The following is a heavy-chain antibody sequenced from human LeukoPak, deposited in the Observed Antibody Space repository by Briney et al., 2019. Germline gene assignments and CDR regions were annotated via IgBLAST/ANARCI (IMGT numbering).Heavy chain of an antibody. V-gene: IGHV4-34*01. J-gene: IGHJ4*02. D-gene: IGHD7-27*01. CDR1: GGSFSSYY. Sequence: SETLSLTCAVYGGSFSSYYWTWIRHPPGKGLEWIGEINHSGSTNYNPSLKSRVTISVDTSKNQFSLKLSSVTAADTAVYYCVMNWGTGRTLDYWGQGTLVTVSS. CDR2: INHSGST. CDR3: VMNWGTGRTLDY.